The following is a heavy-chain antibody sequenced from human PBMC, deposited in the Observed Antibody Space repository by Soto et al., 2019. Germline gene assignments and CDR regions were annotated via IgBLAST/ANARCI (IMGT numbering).Heavy chain of an antibody. J-gene: IGHJ6*02. CDR2: IIPISGTA. CDR1: GGTFSSYA. V-gene: IGHV1-69*01. D-gene: IGHD2-2*01. Sequence: QVQLVQSGAEVKKRGSSVKVSCKASGGTFSSYAISWVRQAPGQGLEWMGGIIPISGTANYAQKFQGRVTITAEESTSTAYMELSSLRSEDTAVYYCARSQGSSTSLEIYYYYYYGMDVWGQGTTVTVSS. CDR3: ARSQGSSTSLEIYYYYYYGMDV.